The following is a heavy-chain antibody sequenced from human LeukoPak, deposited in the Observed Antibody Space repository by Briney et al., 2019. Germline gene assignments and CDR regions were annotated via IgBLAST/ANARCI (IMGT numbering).Heavy chain of an antibody. Sequence: GGSLRLSCAASGFSFSTSSMSWVRQTPGKGLEWISYIKDSSTTIYYVDSVKGRFTISRDNARNSLYLQMNDLRAEDTGVYFCARDARSHCGTDACYGPYFDYWGEGSRVTVSS. D-gene: IGHD2-2*01. V-gene: IGHV3-48*01. CDR1: GFSFSTSS. CDR3: ARDARSHCGTDACYGPYFDY. CDR2: IKDSSTTI. J-gene: IGHJ4*02.